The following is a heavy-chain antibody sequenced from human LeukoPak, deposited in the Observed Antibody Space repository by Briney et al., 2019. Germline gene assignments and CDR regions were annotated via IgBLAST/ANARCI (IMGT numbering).Heavy chain of an antibody. CDR3: ARASDNRDLDY. CDR2: IGSRSSYI. D-gene: IGHD3-22*01. J-gene: IGHJ4*02. CDR1: GFTFNTYN. V-gene: IGHV3-21*01. Sequence: SGGSLRLSCAASGFTFNTYNMNWVRQAPGKGLEWVSSIGSRSSYIYYADSVQGRFTISRDNARNSLYLQMNSLRADDTAVYYCARASDNRDLDYWGQGTLVTVSS.